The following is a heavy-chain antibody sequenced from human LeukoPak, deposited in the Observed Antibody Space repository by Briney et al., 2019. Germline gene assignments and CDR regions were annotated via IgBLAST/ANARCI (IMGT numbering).Heavy chain of an antibody. J-gene: IGHJ4*02. Sequence: SETLSLTCTVSGGSITSDFWSWIRQPPGERREWIVYTYYSGSSDYNPSLNSRVTISVDASKNQFSLQLKSVTAADTAVYYCARGLPETRSMYTFDYWGQGTLVTVSS. V-gene: IGHV4-59*01. CDR2: TYYSGSS. CDR3: ARGLPETRSMYTFDY. D-gene: IGHD1-1*01. CDR1: GGSITSDF.